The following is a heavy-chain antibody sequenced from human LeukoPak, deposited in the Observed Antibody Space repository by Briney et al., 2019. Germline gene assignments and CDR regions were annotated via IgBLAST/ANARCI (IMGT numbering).Heavy chain of an antibody. J-gene: IGHJ3*02. CDR3: ARVWAWQWLGGAFDI. D-gene: IGHD6-19*01. Sequence: ASVKVSCKASGYTFTSYGISWVRQAPGQGLEWMGWISAYNGNTNYAQKLQGRVTMTTDTSTSTAYMELRSLRSDDTAVYYCARVWAWQWLGGAFDIWGQGTMVTVSS. CDR2: ISAYNGNT. CDR1: GYTFTSYG. V-gene: IGHV1-18*01.